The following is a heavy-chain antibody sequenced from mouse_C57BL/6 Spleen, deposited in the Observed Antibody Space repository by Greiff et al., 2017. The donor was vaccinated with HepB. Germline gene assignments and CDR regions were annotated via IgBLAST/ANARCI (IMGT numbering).Heavy chain of an antibody. Sequence: QVQLKQSGAELVRPGASVKMSCKASGYTFTSYNMHWVKQIPRQGLEWIGAIYPGNGDTSYNQKFKGKATLTVDKSSSTAYMQLSSLTSEDSAVYFCARWGGSSYNFDYWGQGTTLTVSS. CDR1: GYTFTSYN. J-gene: IGHJ2*01. D-gene: IGHD1-1*01. CDR3: ARWGGSSYNFDY. CDR2: IYPGNGDT. V-gene: IGHV1-12*01.